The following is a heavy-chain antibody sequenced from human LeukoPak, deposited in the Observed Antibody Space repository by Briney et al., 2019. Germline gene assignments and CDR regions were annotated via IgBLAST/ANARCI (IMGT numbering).Heavy chain of an antibody. V-gene: IGHV1-46*01. J-gene: IGHJ4*02. CDR3: VRGGVEPAAMSLEAYF. CDR1: GYTFSSYY. Sequence: ASVKVSCKASGYTFSSYYMHWVRQAPGQGLEWMGIINLSGGSTSYAQKFQGRVTMTRDMSTSTVYMELRSLRSEDTAVYFCVRGGVEPAAMSLEAYFWGQGTLVTVSS. D-gene: IGHD2-2*01. CDR2: INLSGGST.